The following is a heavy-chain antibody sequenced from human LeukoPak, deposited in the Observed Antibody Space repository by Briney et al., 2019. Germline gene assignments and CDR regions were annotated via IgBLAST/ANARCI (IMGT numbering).Heavy chain of an antibody. J-gene: IGHJ3*02. D-gene: IGHD1-26*01. CDR3: ARHRLVGATSDAFDI. CDR1: GYSFTSYW. V-gene: IGHV5-51*01. Sequence: GESLKISCKGSGYSFTSYWIGWLRQMPGKGLEWMGIIYPGDSDTRYSPSFQGQVTISADKSISTAYLQWSSLKASDTAMYYCARHRLVGATSDAFDIWGQGTMVTVSS. CDR2: IYPGDSDT.